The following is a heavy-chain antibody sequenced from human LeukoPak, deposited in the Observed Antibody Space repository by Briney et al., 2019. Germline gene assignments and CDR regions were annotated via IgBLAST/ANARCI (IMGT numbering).Heavy chain of an antibody. CDR3: VKVFWSGYYDY. V-gene: IGHV3-64D*09. J-gene: IGHJ4*02. CDR1: GFTFSTYA. Sequence: PGGSLRLSCSASGFTFSTYAMHWVRQAPGKGLEYVSAISSNGDNTYYADSVKGRFSISRDNSKNTLYLQMSSMRAEDTAVYYCVKVFWSGYYDYWGQGTLATVSS. D-gene: IGHD3-3*01. CDR2: ISSNGDNT.